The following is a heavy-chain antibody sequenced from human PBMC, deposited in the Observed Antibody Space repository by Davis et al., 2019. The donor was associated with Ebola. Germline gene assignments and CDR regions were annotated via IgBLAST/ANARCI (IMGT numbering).Heavy chain of an antibody. D-gene: IGHD5-24*01. V-gene: IGHV5-51*01. CDR1: GYSFTSYW. CDR2: IYPGDSDT. J-gene: IGHJ4*02. CDR3: ARGTDGYNPGGYFDS. Sequence: GESLKISCKGSGYSFTSYWIGWVRQMPGKGLEWMGIIYPGDSDTRYRPSLEGQVTISADKSINTAYLQWSSLKASDTAMYYCARGTDGYNPGGYFDSWGQGTLVTVSS.